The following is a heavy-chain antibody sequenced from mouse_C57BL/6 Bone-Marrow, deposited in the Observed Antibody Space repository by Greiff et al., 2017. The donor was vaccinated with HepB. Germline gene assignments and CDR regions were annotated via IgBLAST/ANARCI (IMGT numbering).Heavy chain of an antibody. J-gene: IGHJ1*03. V-gene: IGHV5-6*02. CDR2: ISSGGSYT. D-gene: IGHD1-1*01. CDR3: ARRGTTVVASWYFDV. Sequence: EVKVVESGGDLVKPGGSLKLSCAASGFTFSSYGMSWVRQTPDKRLEWVATISSGGSYTYYPDSVKGRFTISRDNAKNTLYLQMSSLKSEDTAMYYCARRGTTVVASWYFDVWGTGTTVTVSS. CDR1: GFTFSSYG.